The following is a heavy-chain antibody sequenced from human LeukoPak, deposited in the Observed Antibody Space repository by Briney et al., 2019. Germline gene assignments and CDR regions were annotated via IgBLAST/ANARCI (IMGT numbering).Heavy chain of an antibody. D-gene: IGHD2-15*01. V-gene: IGHV3-64*02. CDR2: ISTNGDTT. J-gene: IGHJ6*02. CDR3: ARGRGVSSYDAMDV. CDR1: GFTFTAHA. Sequence: GGSLRLSCAASGFTFTAHAMHWVRQAPGKGLEYVSAISTNGDTTYYADSVKGRFTISRDNSKNTLYLQMGSLRAEDMAVYYCARGRGVSSYDAMDVWGRGTTVTVSS.